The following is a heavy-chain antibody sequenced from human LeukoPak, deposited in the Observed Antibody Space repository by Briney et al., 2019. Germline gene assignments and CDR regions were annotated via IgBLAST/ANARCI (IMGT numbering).Heavy chain of an antibody. J-gene: IGHJ4*02. V-gene: IGHV1-18*01. Sequence: ASVKVSCKASGYTFTSYGISWVRQAPGQGLEWMGWISAYNGNTNYAQKLQGRVTMTTDTSTSTAYMELRSLRSDDTAVYYCARSDPITMVRGVIERYFDYWGQGTLVTVSS. CDR3: ARSDPITMVRGVIERYFDY. CDR1: GYTFTSYG. CDR2: ISAYNGNT. D-gene: IGHD3-10*01.